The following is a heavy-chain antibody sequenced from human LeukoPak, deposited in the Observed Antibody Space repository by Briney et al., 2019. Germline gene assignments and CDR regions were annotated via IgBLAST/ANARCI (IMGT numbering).Heavy chain of an antibody. V-gene: IGHV3-48*04. Sequence: GGSLRLSCAASGFTFTRYSMNWVRQAPGKGLEWVSYIGSSSGTIYYADSVKGRFTISRDNAKNSLYLQMDSLRADDTAVYYCAREHTFGWFPADIDYWGQGILVTVSS. J-gene: IGHJ4*02. CDR1: GFTFTRYS. CDR2: IGSSSGTI. D-gene: IGHD3-9*01. CDR3: AREHTFGWFPADIDY.